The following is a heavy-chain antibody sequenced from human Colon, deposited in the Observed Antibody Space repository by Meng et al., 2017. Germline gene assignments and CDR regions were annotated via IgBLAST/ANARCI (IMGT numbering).Heavy chain of an antibody. CDR3: ARRAYRSIAVAGGGNWFDP. V-gene: IGHV5-51*01. Sequence: GGSLRLSCTGSGYSFTSYWIGWVRQMPGKGLEWMGIIHPGDSNTKYSPSFQGQVTISADKYISTAYLQWSSLKASDTAMYYCARRAYRSIAVAGGGNWFDPWGQRTLVTVSS. CDR1: GYSFTSYW. CDR2: IHPGDSNT. J-gene: IGHJ5*02. D-gene: IGHD6-19*01.